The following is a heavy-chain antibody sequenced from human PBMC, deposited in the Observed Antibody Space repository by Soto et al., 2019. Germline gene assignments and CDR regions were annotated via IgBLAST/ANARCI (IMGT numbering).Heavy chain of an antibody. CDR2: ISGSGGST. Sequence: GGSLRLSCAASGFTFSSYAMSWVRQAPGKGLEWVSAISGSGGSTYYADSVKGRFTISRDNSKNTLYLQMDSLRAEDTAVYYCAKPQSKSTNYFDYWGQGTLVTVSS. V-gene: IGHV3-23*01. CDR1: GFTFSSYA. J-gene: IGHJ4*02. CDR3: AKPQSKSTNYFDY.